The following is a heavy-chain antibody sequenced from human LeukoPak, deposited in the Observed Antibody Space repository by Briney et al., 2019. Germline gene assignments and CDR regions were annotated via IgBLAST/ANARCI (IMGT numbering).Heavy chain of an antibody. CDR1: GFTFSSYA. CDR3: AKDKTRLRYYDILPGYGDY. V-gene: IGHV3-23*01. CDR2: ISGSGGST. D-gene: IGHD3-9*01. J-gene: IGHJ4*02. Sequence: PGGSLRLSCAASGFTFSSYAMSWVRQAPGKGLEWVSAISGSGGSTYYADSVKGRFTISRDNSKNTLYLQMNSLRAEDTAVYYCAKDKTRLRYYDILPGYGDYWGQGTLVTVSS.